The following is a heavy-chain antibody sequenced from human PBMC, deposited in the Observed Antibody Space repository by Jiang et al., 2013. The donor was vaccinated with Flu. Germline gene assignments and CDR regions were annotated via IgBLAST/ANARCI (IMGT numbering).Heavy chain of an antibody. Sequence: SGAEVKKPGSSVKVSCKASGGTFNTYPINWLRQAPGRGLEWMGGIIPAFGTLDYAQKLQGRVTVTADESTSTVYMELSSLRSDDTAVYYCARLSRNRNFDSWGQGTLVTVSS. CDR2: IIPAFGTL. J-gene: IGHJ4*02. D-gene: IGHD2/OR15-2a*01. CDR1: GGTFNTYP. V-gene: IGHV1-69*01. CDR3: ARLSRNRNFDS.